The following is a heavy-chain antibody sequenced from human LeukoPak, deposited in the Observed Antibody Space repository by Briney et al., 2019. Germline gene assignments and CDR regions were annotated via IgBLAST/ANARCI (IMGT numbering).Heavy chain of an antibody. V-gene: IGHV3-11*05. CDR2: ISSSSSYT. Sequence: GGSLRLSCAASGFTFGDYYMSWIRQAPGKGLEWVSYISSSSSYTNYADSVKGRFTISRDNAKNSLYLQMNSLRAEDTAVYYCARVQGGLGELSPFDYWGQGTLVTVSS. CDR3: ARVQGGLGELSPFDY. J-gene: IGHJ4*02. CDR1: GFTFGDYY. D-gene: IGHD3-16*02.